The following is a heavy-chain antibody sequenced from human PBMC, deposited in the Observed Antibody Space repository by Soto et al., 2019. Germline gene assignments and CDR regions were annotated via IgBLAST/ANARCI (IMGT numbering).Heavy chain of an antibody. CDR2: IGTAGDT. CDR3: ARTSSVDYYYYMDV. V-gene: IGHV3-13*01. Sequence: LRLSCAASGFTFSSYDMHWVRQATGKGLEWVSAIGTAGDTYYPGSVKGRFTISRENAKNSLYLQMNSLRAGDTAVYYCARTSSVDYYYYMDVWGKGTTVTVSS. D-gene: IGHD2-2*01. J-gene: IGHJ6*03. CDR1: GFTFSSYD.